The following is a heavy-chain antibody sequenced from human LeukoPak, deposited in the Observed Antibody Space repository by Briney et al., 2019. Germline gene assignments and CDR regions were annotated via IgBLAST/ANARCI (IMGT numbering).Heavy chain of an antibody. CDR3: AREVSGVPSGFDP. V-gene: IGHV4-39*02. D-gene: IGHD3-3*01. Sequence: SETLSLTCTVSGGSISGSRKYWGWIRQPPGQGLEWIGSLYYSGSTYYNPSLKSRVTISVDTSKNQFSLKLSSVTAADTAVYYCAREVSGVPSGFDPWGQGTLVTVSS. J-gene: IGHJ5*02. CDR1: GGSISGSRKY. CDR2: LYYSGST.